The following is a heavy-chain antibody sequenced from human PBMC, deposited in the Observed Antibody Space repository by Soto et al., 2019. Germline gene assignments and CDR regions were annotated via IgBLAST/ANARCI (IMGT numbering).Heavy chain of an antibody. CDR3: ARVLYRNVIHA. CDR2: IDPRNGGT. Sequence: ASVQVSWQSAGSIFIDYYIHWVLQAPGQGLEWMGWIDPRNGGTKYAQKFQDRLTMTTDTSTSTAFLELRRLRLDDTAVFFCARVLYRNVIHAWGQGILVTVSS. CDR1: GSIFIDYY. D-gene: IGHD5-18*01. V-gene: IGHV1-2*02. J-gene: IGHJ4*02.